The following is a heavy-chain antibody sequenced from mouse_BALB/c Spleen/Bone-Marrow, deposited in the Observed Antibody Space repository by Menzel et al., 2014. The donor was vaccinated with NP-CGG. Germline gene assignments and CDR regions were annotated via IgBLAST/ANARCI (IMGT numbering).Heavy chain of an antibody. J-gene: IGHJ2*01. D-gene: IGHD1-1*01. CDR3: ARRTTGVAPFDY. CDR1: GYAFTNYL. CDR2: INPGSRGT. Sequence: VKLMESGAELARPGTSVKVSCKASGYAFTNYLIEWVKQRPGQGLEWIGVINPGSRGTNYNEKFKGKATLTADKSSRTAYMQLSSLTSDDSAVYFCARRTTGVAPFDYWGQGTTLTVSS. V-gene: IGHV1-54*01.